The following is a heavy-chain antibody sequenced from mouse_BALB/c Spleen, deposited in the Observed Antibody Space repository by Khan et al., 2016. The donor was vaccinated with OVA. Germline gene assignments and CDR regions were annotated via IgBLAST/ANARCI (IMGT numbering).Heavy chain of an antibody. D-gene: IGHD2-3*01. Sequence: QVQLQQPGAELVKPGASVKLSCKASGYTFTSYWMHWVKQRPGQGLEWIGEINPSNGRTNYNEKFKSKATLTVDKSSSTAYMQLSSLTSEASAVSYCARADGYYRSYYSMDYWGQGTSVTVSS. CDR1: GYTFTSYW. V-gene: IGHV1S81*02. CDR3: ARADGYYRSYYSMDY. J-gene: IGHJ4*01. CDR2: INPSNGRT.